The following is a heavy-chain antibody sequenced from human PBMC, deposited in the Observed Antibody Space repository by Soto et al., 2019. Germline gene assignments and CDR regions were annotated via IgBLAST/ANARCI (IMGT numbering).Heavy chain of an antibody. V-gene: IGHV4-31*02. D-gene: IGHD2-15*01. J-gene: IGHJ6*03. Sequence: SETLSLTCTVSGGSISSGGYYWSWIRQHPGKGLEWIGYIYYSGSTYYNPSLKSRVTISVDTSKNQFSLKLSSVTAADTAVYYCARARGVVVAATLYYYYMDVWGKGTTVTVS. CDR1: GGSISSGGYY. CDR3: ARARGVVVAATLYYYYMDV. CDR2: IYYSGST.